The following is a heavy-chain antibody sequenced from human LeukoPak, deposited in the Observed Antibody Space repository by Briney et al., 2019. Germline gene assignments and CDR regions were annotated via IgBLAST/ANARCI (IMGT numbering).Heavy chain of an antibody. CDR3: AHTLYYSNWKEGFHY. Sequence: SGPTLVNPTQTLTLTCTFSGFSLSTSGVGVGWIRQPPGKALEWLALIYWDDDKLYSPSLKSRLTITKDTSKNQVVLTMTNMDPADTATYYCAHTLYYSNWKEGFHYWGQGTLVTVSS. D-gene: IGHD1-1*01. CDR1: GFSLSTSGVG. CDR2: IYWDDDK. V-gene: IGHV2-5*02. J-gene: IGHJ4*02.